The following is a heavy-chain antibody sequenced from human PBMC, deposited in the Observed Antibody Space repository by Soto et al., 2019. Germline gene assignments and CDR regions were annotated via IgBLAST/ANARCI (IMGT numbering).Heavy chain of an antibody. D-gene: IGHD3-10*01. CDR3: ARWIRGTVDY. CDR2: IKEDGSDK. V-gene: IGHV3-7*01. Sequence: EVQLVASGGGLVQPGGSLRLSFAASAFTFSNYYMGWVRQAPGKGLEWLANIKEDGSDKYYVDSVKGRFTISRDNAKSSLYLQMNSLRAEDTAVYYCARWIRGTVDYWGQGTLVTVSS. J-gene: IGHJ4*02. CDR1: AFTFSNYY.